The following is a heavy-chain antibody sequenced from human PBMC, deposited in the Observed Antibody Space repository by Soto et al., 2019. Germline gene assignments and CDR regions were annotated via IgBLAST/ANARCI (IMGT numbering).Heavy chain of an antibody. D-gene: IGHD3-9*01. Sequence: PSETLSLTCAAYGGSFSGYYWSWIRQPPGKGLEWIGEINHSGSTNYNPSLKSRVTISVDTSKNQFSLKLSSVTAADTAVYYCARSGLTGYFPYYYGMDVWGQGTTVTVSS. V-gene: IGHV4-34*01. CDR3: ARSGLTGYFPYYYGMDV. CDR1: GGSFSGYY. CDR2: INHSGST. J-gene: IGHJ6*02.